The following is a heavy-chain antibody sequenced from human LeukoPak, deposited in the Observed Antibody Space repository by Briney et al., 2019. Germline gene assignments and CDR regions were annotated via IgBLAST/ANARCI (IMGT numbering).Heavy chain of an antibody. CDR3: ARGRSSGYYFDY. V-gene: IGHV3-11*04. Sequence: GGSLRLSCAASGFTFSDYYMNWIRQAPGKGLEWVSYIRSSGSTIYYADSVKGRFTISRGNAKNSLYLQMNSLRAEDTAVYYCARGRSSGYYFDYWGQGTLVTVSS. J-gene: IGHJ4*02. D-gene: IGHD3-22*01. CDR2: IRSSGSTI. CDR1: GFTFSDYY.